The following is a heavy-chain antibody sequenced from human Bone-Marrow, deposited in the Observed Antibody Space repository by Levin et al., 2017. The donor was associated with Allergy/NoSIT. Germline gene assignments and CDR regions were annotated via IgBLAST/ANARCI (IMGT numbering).Heavy chain of an antibody. CDR1: GDTIINYY. CDR2: IKPSGSNR. J-gene: IGHJ4*02. V-gene: IGHV1-46*01. D-gene: IGHD2-8*01. CDR3: ARMCSCPNYFDY. Sequence: ASVKVSCKASGDTIINYYIHWVRQAPGQGLEWMGLIKPSGSNRNYAQKFQGRVTMTRDTSTNTVYMDLSSLRSEDTAMYFCARMCSCPNYFDYWGQGTLVTVSS.